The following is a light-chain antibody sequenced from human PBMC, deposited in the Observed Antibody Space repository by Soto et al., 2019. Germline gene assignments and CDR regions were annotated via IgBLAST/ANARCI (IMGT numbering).Light chain of an antibody. CDR3: QQYGISRQT. V-gene: IGKV3-20*01. J-gene: IGKJ1*01. Sequence: EIGLTQSPGTLSLASGERATLYCRASDCIVSRCLAWYQQKPGQAPRLLISGASSRATGIPDRLSGSGSGTDFTLTISRLAPEDLAVYHCQQYGISRQTFGQGTKVE. CDR1: DCIVSRC. CDR2: GAS.